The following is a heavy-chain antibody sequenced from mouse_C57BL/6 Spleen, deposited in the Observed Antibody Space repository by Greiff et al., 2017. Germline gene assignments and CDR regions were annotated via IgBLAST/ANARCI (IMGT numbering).Heavy chain of an antibody. CDR2: IDPEDGET. CDR1: GFNIKDYY. D-gene: IGHD2-4*01. CDR3: ARGSDYDGYFDV. Sequence: EVKLQESGAELVKPGASVKLSCTASGFNIKDYYMHWVKQRTEQGLEWIGRIDPEDGETKYAPKFQGKATLTADTSSNTAYLQLSSLTSEDTAVYYCARGSDYDGYFDVWGTGTTVTVSS. V-gene: IGHV14-2*01. J-gene: IGHJ1*03.